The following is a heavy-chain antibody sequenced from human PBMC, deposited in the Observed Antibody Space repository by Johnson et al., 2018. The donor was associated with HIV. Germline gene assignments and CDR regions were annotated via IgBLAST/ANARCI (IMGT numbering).Heavy chain of an antibody. CDR1: GFTFSSYG. Sequence: QVQLVESGGGLVQPGGSLRLSCAASGFTFSSYGMHWVRQAPGKGLEWVAFIRYDGSNKYYADSVKGRFTISRDNSKNTLFLQMNSLRAEDTAVYYCASPYSYGLDDAFDIWGQGTMVTVSS. V-gene: IGHV3-30*02. CDR3: ASPYSYGLDDAFDI. D-gene: IGHD5-18*01. J-gene: IGHJ3*02. CDR2: IRYDGSNK.